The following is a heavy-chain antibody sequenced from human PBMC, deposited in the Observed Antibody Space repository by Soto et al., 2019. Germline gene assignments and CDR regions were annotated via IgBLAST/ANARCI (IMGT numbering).Heavy chain of an antibody. CDR2: IIPDLGTA. Sequence: QDQLVQSGAEVKKPGSSVKVSCKASGGTFSSHTFSWVRQAPGQGLEWMGRIIPDLGTATYAQKFQGRVTITADESATTVSMELNSLRSEDTAVYYCARPDFGDYWYFDLWGRGTLVTVSS. CDR3: ARPDFGDYWYFDL. J-gene: IGHJ2*01. CDR1: GGTFSSHT. D-gene: IGHD4-17*01. V-gene: IGHV1-69*08.